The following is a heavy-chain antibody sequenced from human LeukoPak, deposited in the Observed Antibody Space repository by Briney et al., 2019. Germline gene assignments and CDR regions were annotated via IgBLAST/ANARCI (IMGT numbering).Heavy chain of an antibody. D-gene: IGHD4-23*01. Sequence: GGSLRLSCAASGFTFSNNAMSWVRQAPGKGLEWVSVIYSGGSTYYADSVKGRFTISRDNSKNTLYLQMNSLRAEGTAVYYCARVYGGNGYYFDYWGQGTLVTVSS. J-gene: IGHJ4*02. CDR3: ARVYGGNGYYFDY. V-gene: IGHV3-66*01. CDR2: IYSGGST. CDR1: GFTFSNNA.